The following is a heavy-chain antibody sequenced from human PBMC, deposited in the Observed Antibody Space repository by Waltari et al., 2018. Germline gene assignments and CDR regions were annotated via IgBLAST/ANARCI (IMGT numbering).Heavy chain of an antibody. J-gene: IGHJ6*02. CDR1: GGSFSGYY. Sequence: QVQLQQWGAGLLKPSETLSLTCAVYGGSFSGYYWSWIRQPPGKGLEWIGEINHSGSTNYNPSLKSRVTISVDTSKNQFSLKLSSVTAADTAVYYCARGPTVVTHDYYYYGMDVWGQGTTVTVSS. D-gene: IGHD4-17*01. CDR3: ARGPTVVTHDYYYYGMDV. CDR2: INHSGST. V-gene: IGHV4-34*01.